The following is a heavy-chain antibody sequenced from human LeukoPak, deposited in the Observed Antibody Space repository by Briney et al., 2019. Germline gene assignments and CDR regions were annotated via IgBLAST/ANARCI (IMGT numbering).Heavy chain of an antibody. CDR3: AKDFWDFWSGYSIDY. J-gene: IGHJ4*02. CDR2: ISGSGGST. CDR1: GXTFSSYA. Sequence: GGSLRXXXXXXGXTFSSYAMSWVRQAPGKGLEWVSAISGSGGSTYYADSVKGRFTISRDNSKNTLYLQMNSLRAEDTAVYYCAKDFWDFWSGYSIDYWGQGTLVTVSS. D-gene: IGHD3-3*01. V-gene: IGHV3-23*01.